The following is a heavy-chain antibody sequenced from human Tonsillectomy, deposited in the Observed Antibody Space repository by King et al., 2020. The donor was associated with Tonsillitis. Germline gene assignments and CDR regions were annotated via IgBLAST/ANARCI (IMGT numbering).Heavy chain of an antibody. J-gene: IGHJ4*02. CDR1: GGSFSTYY. CDR3: ARGSLTIFGVAPHY. D-gene: IGHD3-3*01. CDR2: INHSGST. V-gene: IGHV4-34*01. Sequence: VQLQQWGAGLLKPSETLSLTCAVYGGSFSTYYWSWIRQPPGKGLEWIGEINHSGSTNYKPSLKSRVTISVDTSKNQFSLKVSSVTAADTALYYCARGSLTIFGVAPHYWGQGTLVTVSS.